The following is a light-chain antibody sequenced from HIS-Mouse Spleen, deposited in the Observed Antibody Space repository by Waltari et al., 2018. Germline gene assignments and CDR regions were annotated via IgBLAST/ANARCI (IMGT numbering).Light chain of an antibody. Sequence: QAALTQPASVSGSPGQSITISCTGTSSDVGGYNYVSCYQQHPGKAPKLTIYDVSNRPSGVSNLFSGSKSGNTASLTISGLQAEDEADYYCSSYTSSSFNVVFGGGTKLTVL. CDR3: SSYTSSSFNVV. V-gene: IGLV2-14*03. J-gene: IGLJ2*01. CDR1: SSDVGGYNY. CDR2: DVS.